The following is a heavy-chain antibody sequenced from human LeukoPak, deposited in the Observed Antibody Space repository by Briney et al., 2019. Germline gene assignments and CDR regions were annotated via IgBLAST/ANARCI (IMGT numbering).Heavy chain of an antibody. J-gene: IGHJ5*02. CDR2: INPNSGGT. V-gene: IGHV1-2*04. CDR3: ARSRVSGGYDVYNWFDP. CDR1: GYTFTGYY. D-gene: IGHD5-12*01. Sequence: ASVKVSCKASGYTFTGYYMHWVRQAPGQGLEWMGWINPNSGGTNYAQKFQGWVTMTRDTSISTAYMELSRLRSDDTAVYYCARSRVSGGYDVYNWFDPWGQGTLVTVSS.